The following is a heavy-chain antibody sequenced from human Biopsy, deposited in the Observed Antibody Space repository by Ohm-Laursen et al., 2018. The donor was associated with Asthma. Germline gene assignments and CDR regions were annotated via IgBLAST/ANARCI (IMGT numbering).Heavy chain of an antibody. D-gene: IGHD3-10*01. CDR2: ISVYNGNT. Sequence: ASESAFWTTSGYTFNSAGITWVRQAPGQGIEWMGWISVYNGNTKVAQKLQDRVTMITDTSTSTAYMELRSLRSDDTAVYFCARAVDYSHYYGIDVWGQGTTVTVS. V-gene: IGHV1-18*01. CDR1: GYTFNSAG. CDR3: ARAVDYSHYYGIDV. J-gene: IGHJ6*02.